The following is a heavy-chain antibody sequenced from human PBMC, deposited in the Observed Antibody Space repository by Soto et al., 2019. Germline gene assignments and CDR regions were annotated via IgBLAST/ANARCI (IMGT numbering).Heavy chain of an antibody. J-gene: IGHJ4*02. CDR3: VSQRTTVPTQAYFDY. V-gene: IGHV4-39*01. CDR2: VYYRGRS. D-gene: IGHD4-17*01. CDR1: GGSVTNSGYY. Sequence: SETLSLTCTVSGGSVTNSGYYWGWIRQSPGKGLEWIGSVYYRGRSYSKSSVKSRVTISVDTSMNRFSLSLNSVTASDTAVYFCVSQRTTVPTQAYFDYWGPGALVTVSS.